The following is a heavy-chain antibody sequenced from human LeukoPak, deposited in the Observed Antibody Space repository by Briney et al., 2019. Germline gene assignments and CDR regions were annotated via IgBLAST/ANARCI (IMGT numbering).Heavy chain of an antibody. J-gene: IGHJ4*02. Sequence: SVKVSCKASGGTFSSYAISWVRQAPGQGLEWMGRIIPILGIANYAQKFQGRVTITADKSTSTAYMELSSLRSEDTAVYYCATGTPESAAAGTDRYWGQGTLVTVSS. CDR1: GGTFSSYA. V-gene: IGHV1-69*04. D-gene: IGHD6-13*01. CDR3: ATGTPESAAAGTDRY. CDR2: IIPILGIA.